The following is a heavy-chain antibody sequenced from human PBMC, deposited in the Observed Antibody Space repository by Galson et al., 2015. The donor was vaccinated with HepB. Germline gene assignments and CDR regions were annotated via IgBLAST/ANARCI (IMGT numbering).Heavy chain of an antibody. Sequence: ETLSLTCTVSGGSISSYYWSWIRQPPGKGLEWIGYIYYSGSTNYNPSLKSRVTISVDTSKNQFSLKLSSVTAADTAVYYCARTRYCSSTSCYKPSRGAFDIWGQGTMVTVSS. CDR1: GGSISSYY. CDR2: IYYSGST. D-gene: IGHD2-2*02. V-gene: IGHV4-59*08. CDR3: ARTRYCSSTSCYKPSRGAFDI. J-gene: IGHJ3*02.